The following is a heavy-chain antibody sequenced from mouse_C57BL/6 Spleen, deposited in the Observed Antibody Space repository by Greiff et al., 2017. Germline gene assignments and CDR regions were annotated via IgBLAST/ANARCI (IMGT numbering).Heavy chain of an antibody. V-gene: IGHV1-15*01. CDR3: TRYWGERTYY. J-gene: IGHJ2*01. CDR1: GYTFTDYE. Sequence: VQLQQSGAELVRPGASVTLSCKASGYTFTDYEMHWVKQTPVHGLEWIGAIDPETGGTAYNQKFKGKAILTADKSSSTAYMELRSLTSEDSAVYYCTRYWGERTYYWGQGTTLTVS. CDR2: IDPETGGT.